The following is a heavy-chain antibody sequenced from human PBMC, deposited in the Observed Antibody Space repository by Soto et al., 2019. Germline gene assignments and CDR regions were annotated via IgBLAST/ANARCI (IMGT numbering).Heavy chain of an antibody. CDR1: GGTIVPYY. V-gene: IGHV4-59*01. Sequence: PSETQSLTCTVSGGTIVPYYCTWIRQTPEKGLEWIGYVFYSGNTNYSPSLKSRVIISIDRSKNQFSLRLSSVTAADTAVYYCARESTNVYNRHFDYWGQGTEVTSPQ. CDR3: ARESTNVYNRHFDY. CDR2: VFYSGNT. D-gene: IGHD1-1*01. J-gene: IGHJ4*02.